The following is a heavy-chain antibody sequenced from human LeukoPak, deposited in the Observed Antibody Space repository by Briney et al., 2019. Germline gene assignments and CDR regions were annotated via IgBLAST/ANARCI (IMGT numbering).Heavy chain of an antibody. D-gene: IGHD3-10*01. CDR3: AKDWGSYFASGSSYFDT. V-gene: IGHV3-48*01. CDR1: GFTFSSYS. Sequence: PGGSLRLSCAASGFTFSSYSMNWIRQAPGKGLEWVSYISSSSSTIYYADSVKGRFTISRDNAKNSLYLQMNSLRPEDTAVYYCAKDWGSYFASGSSYFDTWGQGILVTVSS. CDR2: ISSSSSTI. J-gene: IGHJ4*02.